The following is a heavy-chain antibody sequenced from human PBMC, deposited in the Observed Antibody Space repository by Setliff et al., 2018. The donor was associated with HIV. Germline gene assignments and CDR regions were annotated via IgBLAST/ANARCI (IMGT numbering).Heavy chain of an antibody. CDR2: IIPIFGTA. Sequence: SVKVSCKASGGTFSSYAISWVRQAPGQGLERMGGIIPIFGTANYAQKFQGRVTITADESTSTAYMELSSLRSEDTAVYNCARDYPYYESSGYNYLEAFDIWGQGTMVT. V-gene: IGHV1-69*13. J-gene: IGHJ3*02. CDR1: GGTFSSYA. CDR3: ARDYPYYESSGYNYLEAFDI. D-gene: IGHD3-22*01.